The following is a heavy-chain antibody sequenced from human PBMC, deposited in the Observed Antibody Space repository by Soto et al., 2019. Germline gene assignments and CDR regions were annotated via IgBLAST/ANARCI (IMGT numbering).Heavy chain of an antibody. D-gene: IGHD3-3*01. J-gene: IGHJ4*02. CDR1: GGSISSGGYY. V-gene: IGHV4-31*03. Sequence: NPSETLSLTCTVSGGSISSGGYYWSWIRQHPGKGLEWIGYIYYSGSTYYNPSLKSRVTISVDTSKNQFSLKLSSVTAADTAVYYCAGGGGGYYRPFDYGGKGPLVTASS. CDR2: IYYSGST. CDR3: AGGGGGYYRPFDY.